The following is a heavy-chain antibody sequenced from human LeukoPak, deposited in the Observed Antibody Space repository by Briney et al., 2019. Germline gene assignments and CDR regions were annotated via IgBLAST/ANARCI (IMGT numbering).Heavy chain of an antibody. CDR1: GFTFSSYA. CDR2: ISYDGNNK. J-gene: IGHJ6*03. Sequence: GGSLRLSCAASGFTFSSYAMHWVRQAPGKGLEWVAVISYDGNNKYYADSVKGRFTISRDNSKNTPYLQMNSLRAEDTAVYYCARAGSTFYYFYMDVWGKGTTVTVSS. D-gene: IGHD1-26*01. V-gene: IGHV3-30-3*01. CDR3: ARAGSTFYYFYMDV.